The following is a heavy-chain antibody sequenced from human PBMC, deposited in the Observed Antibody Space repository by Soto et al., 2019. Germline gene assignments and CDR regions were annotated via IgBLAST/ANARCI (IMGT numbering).Heavy chain of an antibody. CDR3: APLGIYSSSSSDY. CDR1: GLTVSSNH. Sequence: EVQLVETGGGLIQPGGSLRLSCAASGLTVSSNHMSWVRQTPGKGLECVSVFYAGGTTKHANSVKGRFTISRDNSKNTLYLQMNSLRAEDTAVYYCAPLGIYSSSSSDYWGQGTLVTVSS. V-gene: IGHV3-53*02. CDR2: FYAGGTT. J-gene: IGHJ4*02. D-gene: IGHD6-6*01.